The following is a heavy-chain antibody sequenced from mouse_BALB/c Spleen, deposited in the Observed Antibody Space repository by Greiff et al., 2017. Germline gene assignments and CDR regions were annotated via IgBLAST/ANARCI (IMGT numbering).Heavy chain of an antibody. CDR1: GFTFTDYY. J-gene: IGHJ2*01. Sequence: EVKLQESGGGLVQPGGSLRLSCATSGFTFTDYYMSWVRQPPGKALEWLGFIRNKANGYTTEYSASVKGRFTISRDNSQSILYLQMNTLRAEDSATYYCARDISYFDYWGQGTTLTVAS. V-gene: IGHV7-3*02. CDR2: IRNKANGYTT. CDR3: ARDISYFDY.